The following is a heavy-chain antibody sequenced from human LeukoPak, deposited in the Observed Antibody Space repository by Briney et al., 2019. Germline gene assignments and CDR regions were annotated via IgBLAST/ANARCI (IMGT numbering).Heavy chain of an antibody. V-gene: IGHV3-23*01. CDR3: VRGLSGVSSWYFDL. D-gene: IGHD7-27*01. CDR1: GFTFSSYA. J-gene: IGHJ2*01. Sequence: GGSLRLSCAASGFTFSSYAMSWVRQAPGKGLVWVSALHSGGHTFYADSVRGRFIISRDISKNTLHLQMNDLGAEDTALYYCVRGLSGVSSWYFDLWGRGTLVSVSS. CDR2: LHSGGHT.